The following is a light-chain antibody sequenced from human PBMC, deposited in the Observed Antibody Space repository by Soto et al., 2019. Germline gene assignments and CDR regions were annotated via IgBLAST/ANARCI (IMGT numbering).Light chain of an antibody. CDR1: QDIGNY. CDR3: QQHHSLPLT. J-gene: IGKJ3*01. Sequence: DIQMTQSTSSLSASVGDRVTITCQASQDIGNYLNWYQQKPGKAPKILIYETPNMEIGVPSRFSGSGSGTDFSLSISSLQPEDIATYYCQQHHSLPLTFGPGTKVDIK. V-gene: IGKV1-33*01. CDR2: ETP.